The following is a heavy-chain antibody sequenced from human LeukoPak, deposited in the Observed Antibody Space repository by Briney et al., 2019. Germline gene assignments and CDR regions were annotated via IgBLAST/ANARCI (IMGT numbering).Heavy chain of an antibody. CDR3: AYSSGFQQQ. CDR1: SGSFSDYY. CDR2: INHSGST. Sequence: PSETLSLTCAVYSGSFSDYYWSWISQPQGNGNEWIGEINHSGSTDYNPSLKSRVTIPVDTSKSQFSLKLSSVTAADTAVYYCAYSSGFQQQWGQGTLVTVSS. J-gene: IGHJ1*01. D-gene: IGHD3-22*01. V-gene: IGHV4-34*01.